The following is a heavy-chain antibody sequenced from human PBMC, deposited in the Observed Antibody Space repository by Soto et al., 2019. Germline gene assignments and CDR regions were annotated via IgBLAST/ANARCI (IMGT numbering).Heavy chain of an antibody. CDR1: GFTFSNAW. V-gene: IGHV3-15*01. CDR2: IKSKTDGGTT. CDR3: TTVRELGSHYGMDV. Sequence: GGSLRLSCAASGFTFSNAWMSWVRQAPGKGLEWVGRIKSKTDGGTTDYAAPVKGRFTISRDDSKNTLYLQMNSLKTEDTAVYYCTTVRELGSHYGMDVWGQGTTVTVSS. D-gene: IGHD1-26*01. J-gene: IGHJ6*02.